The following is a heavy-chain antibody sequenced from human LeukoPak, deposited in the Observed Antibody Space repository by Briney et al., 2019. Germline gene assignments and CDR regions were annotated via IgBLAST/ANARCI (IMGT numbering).Heavy chain of an antibody. CDR1: GGSISSGGYS. J-gene: IGHJ4*02. V-gene: IGHV4-30-2*01. CDR3: ARVGNSGSYSAFDY. CDR2: IYHSGGT. D-gene: IGHD1-26*01. Sequence: PSETLSLTCAVSGGSISSGGYSWSWIRQPPGKGLEWIGYIYHSGGTYYNPSLKSRVTISVDRSKNQFSLKLSSVTAADTAVYYCARVGNSGSYSAFDYWGQGTLVTVSS.